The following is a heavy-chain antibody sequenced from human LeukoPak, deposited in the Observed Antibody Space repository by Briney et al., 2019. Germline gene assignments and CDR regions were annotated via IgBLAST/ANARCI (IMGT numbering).Heavy chain of an antibody. CDR3: ARGGNTYYYDSSGYYSGHAEYFQH. Sequence: PSETLSLTCAVSGGSISSSNWWSWVRQPPGKGLEWIGEIYHSGCTNYNPSLKSRVTISVDKSKNQFSLKLSSVTAADTAVYYCARGGNTYYYDSSGYYSGHAEYFQHWGQGTLVTVSS. CDR2: IYHSGCT. J-gene: IGHJ1*01. V-gene: IGHV4-4*02. CDR1: GGSISSSNW. D-gene: IGHD3-22*01.